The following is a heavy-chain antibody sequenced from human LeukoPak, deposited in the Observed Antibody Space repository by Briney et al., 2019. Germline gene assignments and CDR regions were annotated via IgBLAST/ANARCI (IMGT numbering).Heavy chain of an antibody. CDR1: GGSLSGHF. D-gene: IGHD3-9*01. Sequence: SDTLSLTCTVSGGSLSGHFWSWFRRPPGKGLENIGYIHSSGSTNYNPSYKSRVTVSLEMSKNQFSLSLSSVTAADTAVYYCARDPGDTDWYNFDFWGQGMLVTVSS. CDR2: IHSSGST. V-gene: IGHV4-59*11. CDR3: ARDPGDTDWYNFDF. J-gene: IGHJ4*02.